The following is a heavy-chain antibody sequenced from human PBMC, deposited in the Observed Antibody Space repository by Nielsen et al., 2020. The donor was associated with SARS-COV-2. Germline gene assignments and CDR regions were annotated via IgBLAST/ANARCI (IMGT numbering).Heavy chain of an antibody. J-gene: IGHJ6*02. Sequence: ASVKVSCKASGYTFTGYYMHWVRQAPGQGLEWMGWISAYNGNTNYAQKLQGRVTITRDTSASTAYMELSSLRSEDTAVYYCARTPEDYYYGMDVWGQGTTVTVSS. V-gene: IGHV1-18*04. CDR3: ARTPEDYYYGMDV. CDR1: GYTFTGYY. CDR2: ISAYNGNT.